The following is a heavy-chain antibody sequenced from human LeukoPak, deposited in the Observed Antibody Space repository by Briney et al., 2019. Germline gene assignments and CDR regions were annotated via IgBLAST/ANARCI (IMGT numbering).Heavy chain of an antibody. CDR1: GGSISSDSYY. V-gene: IGHV4-39*07. D-gene: IGHD1-26*01. Sequence: SETLSLTCTVSGGSISSDSYYWGWICQSPGRGLEWIGNIFHSGATYYNPSLRSRVTISLDTSKNQFSLRLNSVTAADTAVYYCARHLSSWEIPWYFDLWGRGTLVTVSS. CDR3: ARHLSSWEIPWYFDL. J-gene: IGHJ2*01. CDR2: IFHSGAT.